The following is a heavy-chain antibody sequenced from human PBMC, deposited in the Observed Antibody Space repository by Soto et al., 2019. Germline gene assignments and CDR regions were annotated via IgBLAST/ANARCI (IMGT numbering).Heavy chain of an antibody. V-gene: IGHV3-23*01. CDR3: AKYIPAAEYQPNDY. Sequence: HPGGSLRLSCAASGFTFSSYAMSWVRQAPGKGLEWVSAISGSGGSTYYADSVKGRFTISRDNSKNTLYLQMNSLRAEDTAVYYCAKYIPAAEYQPNDYWGQGTLVTVSS. CDR1: GFTFSSYA. CDR2: ISGSGGST. D-gene: IGHD2-2*01. J-gene: IGHJ4*02.